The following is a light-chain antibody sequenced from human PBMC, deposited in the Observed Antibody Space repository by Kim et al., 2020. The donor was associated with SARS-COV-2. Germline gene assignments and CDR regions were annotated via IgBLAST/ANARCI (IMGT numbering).Light chain of an antibody. CDR1: QSVISSY. CDR2: GAS. J-gene: IGKJ2*01. V-gene: IGKV3-20*01. Sequence: SPGERATLSCRASQSVISSYFAWYQQKPGQAPRLLIYGASRRATSIPDRFSGSGSGTDFTLTISRLEPEDFAVYYCQQYGSSPDYTFGQGTKLEI. CDR3: QQYGSSPDYT.